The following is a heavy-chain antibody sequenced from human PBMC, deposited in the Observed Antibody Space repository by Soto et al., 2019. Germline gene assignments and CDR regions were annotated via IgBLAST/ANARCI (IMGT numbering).Heavy chain of an antibody. CDR3: AKHTPAISISDH. CDR1: GGSISSGGDY. V-gene: IGHV4-31*03. D-gene: IGHD2-15*01. Sequence: SETLSLTCTVSGGSISSGGDYWSLIRQHPGKGLEWIGYIYYSGSTYYNPSLKSRVTISVDTSKNQFSMKLSSVTAADTAVYYCAKHTPAISISDHWGQGTLVTVSS. CDR2: IYYSGST. J-gene: IGHJ4*02.